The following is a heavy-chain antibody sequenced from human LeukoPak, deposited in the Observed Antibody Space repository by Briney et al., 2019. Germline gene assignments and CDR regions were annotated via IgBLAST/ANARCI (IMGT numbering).Heavy chain of an antibody. CDR3: AKVPGSFDAFDI. Sequence: GGSLRLSCAASGFTFSSYGMRWVRQAPGKGLEWVAFIRYDGGNKYYADSVKGRFTISRDNSKNTLYLQMNSLRAEDTAVYYCAKVPGSFDAFDIWGQGTMVTVSS. V-gene: IGHV3-30*02. CDR2: IRYDGGNK. J-gene: IGHJ3*02. D-gene: IGHD2-15*01. CDR1: GFTFSSYG.